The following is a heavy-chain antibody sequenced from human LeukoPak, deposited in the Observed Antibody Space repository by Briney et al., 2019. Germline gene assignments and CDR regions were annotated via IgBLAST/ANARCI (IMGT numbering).Heavy chain of an antibody. J-gene: IGHJ4*02. Sequence: GRSLRLSCSVSLFTFSTYVMHCVRQAPGKGLEYVSAISSNGDNTYYADSVKGRFTISRDNSKNTLYLQMSSLRADDTAVYYCVRGTGYWGQGTLVTVSS. CDR3: VRGTGY. CDR1: LFTFSTYV. CDR2: ISSNGDNT. V-gene: IGHV3-64D*06.